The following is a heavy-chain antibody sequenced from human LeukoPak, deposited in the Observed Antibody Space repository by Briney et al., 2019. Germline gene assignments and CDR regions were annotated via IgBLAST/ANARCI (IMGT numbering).Heavy chain of an antibody. CDR1: GGSFSGYY. D-gene: IGHD5-18*01. CDR2: INHSGST. V-gene: IGHV4-34*01. CDR3: ARGNLPNYPRGYSEIDY. J-gene: IGHJ4*02. Sequence: SETLSLTCAVYGGSFSGYYWSWIRQPPGKGLEWIGEINHSGSTNYNPSLKSRVTISVDTSKNQFSLKLSSVTAADTAVYYCARGNLPNYPRGYSEIDYWGQGTLVTVSS.